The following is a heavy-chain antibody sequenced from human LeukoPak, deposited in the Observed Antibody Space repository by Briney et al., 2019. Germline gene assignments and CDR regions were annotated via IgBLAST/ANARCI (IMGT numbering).Heavy chain of an antibody. CDR3: AADHRAYSGSYGYFDY. D-gene: IGHD1-26*01. V-gene: IGHV1-46*01. CDR1: GYTFTSYY. J-gene: IGHJ4*02. CDR2: INPSGGST. Sequence: ASVKVSCKASGYTFTSYYMHWVRQAPGQGLEWMGIINPSGGSTSYAQKFQGRVTMTRDTSTSTVYMELSSLRSEDTAVYYCAADHRAYSGSYGYFDYWGQGTLVTVSS.